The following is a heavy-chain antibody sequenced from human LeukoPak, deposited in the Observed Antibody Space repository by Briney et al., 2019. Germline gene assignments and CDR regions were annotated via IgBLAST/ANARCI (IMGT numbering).Heavy chain of an antibody. CDR3: AREVPAAQFDY. J-gene: IGHJ4*02. CDR2: ISAYKGNP. D-gene: IGHD2-2*01. Sequence: ASVKVSCKASGYTFITYGITWVRQAPGQGLEWMGWISAYKGNPDYAQKFQGRVTMTTDTSTSTAYMELRSLRSDDTAVYYCAREVPAAQFDYWGQGTLVTVSS. CDR1: GYTFITYG. V-gene: IGHV1-18*04.